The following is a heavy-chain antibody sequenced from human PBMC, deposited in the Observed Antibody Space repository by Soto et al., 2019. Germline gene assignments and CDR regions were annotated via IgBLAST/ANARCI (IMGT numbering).Heavy chain of an antibody. CDR3: ARDLKTHYDFWSGYRTRTTYGMDV. J-gene: IGHJ6*02. CDR1: GYTFTSYG. V-gene: IGHV1-18*04. D-gene: IGHD3-3*01. Sequence: ASVKVSCKASGYTFTSYGISWVRQAPGQGLEWMGWISAYNGNTNYAQKLQGRVTMTTDTSTSTAYMELRSLRSDDTAVYYCARDLKTHYDFWSGYRTRTTYGMDVWGQGTTVTAP. CDR2: ISAYNGNT.